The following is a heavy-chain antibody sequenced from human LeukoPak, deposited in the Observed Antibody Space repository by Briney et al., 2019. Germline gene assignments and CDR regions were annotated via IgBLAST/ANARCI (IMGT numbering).Heavy chain of an antibody. D-gene: IGHD3-22*01. J-gene: IGHJ2*01. CDR2: IYYSGST. V-gene: IGHV4-39*01. Sequence: SETLSLTCTVSGGSISSSSYYWGWIRQPPGKGLEWIGSIYYSGSTYYNPSLKSRVTISVDTSKNQFSLKLSSVTAADTAVYYCARRFYYYDSSGYPNWYFDLWGRGTLVTVSS. CDR3: ARRFYYYDSSGYPNWYFDL. CDR1: GGSISSSSYY.